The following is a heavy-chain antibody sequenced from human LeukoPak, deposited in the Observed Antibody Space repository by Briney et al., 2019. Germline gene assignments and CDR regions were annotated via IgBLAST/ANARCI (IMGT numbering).Heavy chain of an antibody. V-gene: IGHV3-23*01. Sequence: PGGSLRLSCAASGFTFSSYAMSWVRQAPGKGLEWVSAISGSGGSTYYADSVKGRFTISRNNSKNTLYLQMNSLRAEDTAVYYCAKDRLRCSGGSCFSINWFDPWGQGTLVTVSS. CDR1: GFTFSSYA. D-gene: IGHD2-15*01. J-gene: IGHJ5*02. CDR3: AKDRLRCSGGSCFSINWFDP. CDR2: ISGSGGST.